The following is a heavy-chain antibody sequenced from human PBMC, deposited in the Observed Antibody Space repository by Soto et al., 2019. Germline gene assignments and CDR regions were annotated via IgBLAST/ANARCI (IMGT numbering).Heavy chain of an antibody. CDR2: IIPIFGTA. D-gene: IGHD3-3*01. J-gene: IGHJ3*02. CDR3: ARDRPHDFWSGYYSNDAFDI. CDR1: GGTFSSYA. Sequence: SVKVSCKASGGTFSSYAISWVRQAPGQGLEWMGGIIPIFGTANYAQKFQGRVTITADKSTSTAYMELSSLRSEDTAVYYCARDRPHDFWSGYYSNDAFDIWGQGTMVTVSS. V-gene: IGHV1-69*06.